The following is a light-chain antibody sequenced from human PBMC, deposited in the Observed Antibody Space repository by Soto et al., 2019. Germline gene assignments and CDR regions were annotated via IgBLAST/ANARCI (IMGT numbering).Light chain of an antibody. Sequence: EIVMTQSPATVYVSPGERATLSCRASQSVRSNLAWYQQIPGQAPRLLIYGASTRVTGIPVRFSGSGSGTEFTLTISSLQSEDFAVYYCQHYNNWAPGGLTFGGGTKVEIK. CDR2: GAS. CDR1: QSVRSN. J-gene: IGKJ4*01. CDR3: QHYNNWAPGGLT. V-gene: IGKV3-15*01.